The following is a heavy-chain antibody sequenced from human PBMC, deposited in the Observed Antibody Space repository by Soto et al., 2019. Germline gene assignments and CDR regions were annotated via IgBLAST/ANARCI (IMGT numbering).Heavy chain of an antibody. CDR1: GFTFSSYA. J-gene: IGHJ4*02. V-gene: IGHV3-30-3*01. CDR3: ARDPSLAHYYDSSGYYSAAIRYYFDY. D-gene: IGHD3-22*01. CDR2: ISYDGSNK. Sequence: ESGGGVVQPGRSLRLSCAASGFTFSSYAMHWVRQAPGKGLEWVAVISYDGSNKYYADSVKGRFTISRDNSKNTLYLQMNSLRAEDTAVYYCARDPSLAHYYDSSGYYSAAIRYYFDYWGQGTLVTVSS.